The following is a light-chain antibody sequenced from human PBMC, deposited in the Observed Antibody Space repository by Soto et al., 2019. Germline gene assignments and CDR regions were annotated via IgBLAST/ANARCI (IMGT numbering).Light chain of an antibody. CDR2: DAS. Sequence: DIQVTQSPSTLSASVGDRVTITCRASQSISSWLAWYQQKPGKAPKLLIYDASSLERGVPSRFSGSGSGTEFTLTISSLQPDDFATYYCQQYNIYSWTFGQGTKV. CDR1: QSISSW. J-gene: IGKJ1*01. V-gene: IGKV1-5*01. CDR3: QQYNIYSWT.